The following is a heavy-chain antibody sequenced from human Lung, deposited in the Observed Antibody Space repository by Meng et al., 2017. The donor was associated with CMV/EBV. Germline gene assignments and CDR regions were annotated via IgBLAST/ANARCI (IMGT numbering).Heavy chain of an antibody. CDR3: ARGLDTVMFIDNWFDP. Sequence: GGSXRLXCKGSGYSFNNYWIGWVRQMPGKGLEWMGIINPRDSDTRYSPSFQGQVTISADKSINTAYLQWSSLKASDTAIYYCARGLDTVMFIDNWFDPLGQGXLVTVSS. CDR2: INPRDSDT. J-gene: IGHJ5*02. D-gene: IGHD5-18*01. V-gene: IGHV5-51*01. CDR1: GYSFNNYW.